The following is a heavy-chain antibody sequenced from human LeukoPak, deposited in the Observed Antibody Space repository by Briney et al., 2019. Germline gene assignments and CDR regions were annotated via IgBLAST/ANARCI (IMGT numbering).Heavy chain of an antibody. D-gene: IGHD3-3*01. CDR1: VGSLSSGSYY. Sequence: SETLSLTCTVSVGSLSSGSYYWSWVRQPPGKGLEWIGYIYYSGSTNYNPSLKSRVTTSVDTSKNQFSLKLSSVSAADTAVYYCATASFYDFWSGYEHYFDYWGQGTLVTVSS. CDR2: IYYSGST. J-gene: IGHJ4*02. CDR3: ATASFYDFWSGYEHYFDY. V-gene: IGHV4-61*01.